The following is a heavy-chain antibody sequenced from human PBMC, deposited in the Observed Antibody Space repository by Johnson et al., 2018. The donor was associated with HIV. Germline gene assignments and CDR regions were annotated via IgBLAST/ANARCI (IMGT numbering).Heavy chain of an antibody. Sequence: VQLVESGGGLVKPGGSLRLSCAASGFSFSNAWMSWVRQAPGKGLEWVGRIKRKTDGGTTDYAAPGKGRFNMSRDDSKNTLYLQMNSLKTEDTAVYYCTTDPPSWYGAFDIWGQGTMVTVSS. J-gene: IGHJ3*02. D-gene: IGHD2-2*01. V-gene: IGHV3-15*01. CDR3: TTDPPSWYGAFDI. CDR2: IKRKTDGGTT. CDR1: GFSFSNAW.